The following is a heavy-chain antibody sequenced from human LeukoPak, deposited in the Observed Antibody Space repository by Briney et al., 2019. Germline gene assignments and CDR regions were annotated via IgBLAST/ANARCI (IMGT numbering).Heavy chain of an antibody. CDR2: IWYDGSKK. D-gene: IGHD3-22*01. V-gene: IGHV3-33*01. CDR3: ARDLRLGYYDSSFPDY. J-gene: IGHJ4*02. Sequence: PGGSLRLSCAASGFTFSRYGMHWVRQGPGKGLEWVAVIWYDGSKKYYADSVKGRFTISRDNSENTLYLQMNSLRAEDTAVYYCARDLRLGYYDSSFPDYWGQGTLVTVSS. CDR1: GFTFSRYG.